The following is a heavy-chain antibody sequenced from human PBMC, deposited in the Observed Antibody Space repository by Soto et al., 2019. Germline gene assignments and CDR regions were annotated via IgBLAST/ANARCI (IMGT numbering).Heavy chain of an antibody. CDR2: IWYDGSNK. V-gene: IGHV3-33*01. CDR1: GFTFRNYG. Sequence: QVQLVESGGGVVQPGRSLRLSCAASGFTFRNYGMHWVRQAPGKGLEWLAVIWYDGSNKYYADSVKGRFTISRDNSKNTLYLEMNGLRDEDTAGYYCARDVRSRRYDLWGQGTLIIVSS. D-gene: IGHD3-10*02. CDR3: ARDVRSRRYDL. J-gene: IGHJ5*02.